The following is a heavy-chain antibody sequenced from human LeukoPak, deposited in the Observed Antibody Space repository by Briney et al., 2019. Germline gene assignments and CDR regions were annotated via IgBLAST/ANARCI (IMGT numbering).Heavy chain of an antibody. CDR3: ARLYYDSRGYYWFDR. Sequence: SETRSLTCTVSGGSITSTSFYWGWIRQPPGKGLAWLGSIYYSGSTYDNPSLKSRVTISVDRSENQFSLKLSSVTAADTAIYYCARLYYDSRGYYWFDRWGQGTLVTVSS. D-gene: IGHD3-22*01. V-gene: IGHV4-39*01. CDR1: GGSITSTSFY. CDR2: IYYSGST. J-gene: IGHJ5*02.